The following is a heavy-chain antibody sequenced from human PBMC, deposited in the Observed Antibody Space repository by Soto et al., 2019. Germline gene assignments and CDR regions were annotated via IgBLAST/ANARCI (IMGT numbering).Heavy chain of an antibody. CDR1: GFTFGSYA. J-gene: IGHJ4*02. V-gene: IGHV3-64D*08. D-gene: IGHD6-19*01. Sequence: SGGSLRLSCSASGFTFGSYAMHWVRQAPGKGLEYVSAISSSGDNTYYPDSVKGRFTISRDNSKNTLYLQMSSLRVEDTAVYYCTRHMSPNIAVPGTWGQGTQVTVSS. CDR3: TRHMSPNIAVPGT. CDR2: ISSSGDNT.